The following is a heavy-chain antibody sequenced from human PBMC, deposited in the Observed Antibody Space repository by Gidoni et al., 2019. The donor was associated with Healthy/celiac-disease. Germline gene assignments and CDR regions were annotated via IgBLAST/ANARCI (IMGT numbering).Heavy chain of an antibody. CDR3: ARDLGGWAFDY. Sequence: QVQLVHSGAAVKKPGSSVTVSCTASGYTFTSYYMNWVRQAPGQGLDRMGIINPSGGSTSYAKKFQGRVTMTRDTSTSTVYMELSSLRSEDTAVYYCARDLGGWAFDYWGQGTLVTVSA. J-gene: IGHJ4*02. CDR1: GYTFTSYY. V-gene: IGHV1-46*01. CDR2: INPSGGST. D-gene: IGHD3-16*01.